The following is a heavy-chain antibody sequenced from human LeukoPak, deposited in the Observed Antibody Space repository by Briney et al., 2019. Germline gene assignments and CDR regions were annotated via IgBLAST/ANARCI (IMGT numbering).Heavy chain of an antibody. V-gene: IGHV4-59*01. CDR3: ARVVTEYYFDY. CDR1: GGSISSYY. CDR2: IYYSGST. Sequence: KSSETLSLTCTVSGGSISSYYWSWIRQPPGKGLECIGYIYYSGSTNYNPSLKSRVTISVDTSKNQFSLKLSSVTAADTAVYYCARVVTEYYFDYWGQGTLVTVSS. J-gene: IGHJ4*02. D-gene: IGHD5-18*01.